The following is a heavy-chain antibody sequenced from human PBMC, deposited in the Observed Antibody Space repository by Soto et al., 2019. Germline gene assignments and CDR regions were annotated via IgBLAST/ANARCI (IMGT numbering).Heavy chain of an antibody. CDR1: GGTFRNYP. CDR3: ARGPLVVLNYFES. Sequence: QVQLVQSGTEVKKPGSSVKVSCKASGGTFRNYPINWVRQAPGQGLEWMGSIFPLTDIPDYAQNFQARLTVXXDXTTSPAYMELSSLTSADTAMYFCARGPLVVLNYFESWGQGTLVTVSS. V-gene: IGHV1-69*02. J-gene: IGHJ4*02. CDR2: IFPLTDIP.